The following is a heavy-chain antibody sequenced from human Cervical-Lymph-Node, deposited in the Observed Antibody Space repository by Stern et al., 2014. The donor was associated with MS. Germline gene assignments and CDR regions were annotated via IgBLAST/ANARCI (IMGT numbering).Heavy chain of an antibody. CDR3: ARGETPIPSYGMDV. Sequence: DQLVESGAEVKKPGSSVKVSCRASGGSISGYAISWVRQAPGQGLEWLGRIIPIFGTANYAQKFQGKSTIIADRSTSTAYMELSSLRSEDTAVYYCARGETPIPSYGMDVWGQGTTVTVSS. D-gene: IGHD1-26*01. CDR2: IIPIFGTA. CDR1: GGSISGYA. J-gene: IGHJ6*02. V-gene: IGHV1-69*06.